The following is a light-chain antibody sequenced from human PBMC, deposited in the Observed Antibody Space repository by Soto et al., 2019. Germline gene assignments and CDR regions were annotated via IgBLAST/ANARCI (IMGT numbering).Light chain of an antibody. J-gene: IGLJ2*01. Sequence: HSVLTKPPSANGAPGQSVTISCTGTSSDVGGYDSVSWYQQHPNKAPKLMIYEVTKRPSGVPDRFSGSKSGSTASLTVSGLQAEDEADYYCSSYAGNNNLIFGGGTKVTVL. CDR1: SSDVGGYDS. CDR3: SSYAGNNNLI. CDR2: EVT. V-gene: IGLV2-8*01.